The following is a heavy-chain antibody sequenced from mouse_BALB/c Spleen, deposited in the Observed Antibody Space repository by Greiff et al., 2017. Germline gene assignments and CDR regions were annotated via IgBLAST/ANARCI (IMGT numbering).Heavy chain of an antibody. CDR3: ARGSSTMTMDY. V-gene: IGHV1S137*01. CDR2: ISTYYGDA. CDR1: GYTFTDYA. J-gene: IGHJ4*01. Sequence: QVHVKQSGAELVRPGVSVKISCKGSGYTFTDYAMHWVKQSHAKSLEWIGVISTYYGDASYNQKFKGKATMTVDKSSSTAYMELARLTSEDSAIYYCARGSSTMTMDYWGQGTSVTVSS. D-gene: IGHD2-4*01.